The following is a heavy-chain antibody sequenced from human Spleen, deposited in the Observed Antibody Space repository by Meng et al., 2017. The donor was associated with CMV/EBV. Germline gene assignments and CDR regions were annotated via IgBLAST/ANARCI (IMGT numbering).Heavy chain of an antibody. D-gene: IGHD1-14*01. V-gene: IGHV1-18*01. CDR3: AREPGSNTRFDS. Sequence: QVQLVQSGAEVKKPGASVKVSCKASGYTFTSYDINWVRQAPGQGLEWMGWISAYNGNTNYAQKLQGRVTMTTDTSTSTAYMELSGLKPEDTAVFYCAREPGSNTRFDSWGQGTLVTVSS. CDR1: GYTFTSYD. CDR2: ISAYNGNT. J-gene: IGHJ4*02.